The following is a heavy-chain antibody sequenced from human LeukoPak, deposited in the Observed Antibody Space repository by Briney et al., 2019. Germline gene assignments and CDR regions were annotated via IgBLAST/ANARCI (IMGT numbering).Heavy chain of an antibody. D-gene: IGHD3-22*01. CDR3: ASGKYYYDSSGYYCVGIDI. J-gene: IGHJ3*02. V-gene: IGHV4-59*01. CDR2: IYYSGST. CDR1: GVSISSNY. Sequence: PSETLSLTCTVSGVSISSNYWSWVRQPPGKGLELVGYIYYSGSTTYNPSLKSRVTISVDTTKNQFSLKLNSVPAEDTAVYYCASGKYYYDSSGYYCVGIDIWGQGKMVTVS.